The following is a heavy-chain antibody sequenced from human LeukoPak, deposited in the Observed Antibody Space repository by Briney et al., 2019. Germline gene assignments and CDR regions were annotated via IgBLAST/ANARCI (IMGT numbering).Heavy chain of an antibody. Sequence: GGSLRLSCAASGFTFSSYAMNWVRQAPGKGLEWVSSISSSSSYIYYADSVKGRFTISRDNAKNSLYLQMNSLRAEDTAVYYCASGGIRGSTGDYWGQGTLVTVSS. D-gene: IGHD3-9*01. CDR1: GFTFSSYA. J-gene: IGHJ4*02. CDR3: ASGGIRGSTGDY. V-gene: IGHV3-21*01. CDR2: ISSSSSYI.